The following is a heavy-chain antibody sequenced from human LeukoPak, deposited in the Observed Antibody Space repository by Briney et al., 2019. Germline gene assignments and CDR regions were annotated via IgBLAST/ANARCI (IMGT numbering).Heavy chain of an antibody. CDR2: INHSGST. Sequence: SETLSLTCTVSGGSISSYYWGWIRLPPKKGLEWIGIINHSGSTHYSTSLKSRVTISVDTSTNQFSLHLRSVTAADTALYFCARVGYCSGGTCQNWFDPWGQGTLVTVSS. J-gene: IGHJ5*02. D-gene: IGHD2-15*01. CDR3: ARVGYCSGGTCQNWFDP. CDR1: GGSISSYY. V-gene: IGHV4-59*08.